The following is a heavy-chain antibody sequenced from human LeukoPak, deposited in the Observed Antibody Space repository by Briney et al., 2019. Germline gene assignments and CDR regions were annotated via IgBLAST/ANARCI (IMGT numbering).Heavy chain of an antibody. CDR3: AKGRDKYQLLSKNWFDP. D-gene: IGHD2-2*01. Sequence: GGSLRLSCATSGCTFGDYAMHWVRQAPGKGLEWVSGISWNCGSIGYADSVKGRFTISRDNAKNSLYLQMNSLRAEETTLYYCAKGRDKYQLLSKNWFDPWGQGTLVTVSS. CDR1: GCTFGDYA. J-gene: IGHJ5*02. CDR2: ISWNCGSI. V-gene: IGHV3-9*01.